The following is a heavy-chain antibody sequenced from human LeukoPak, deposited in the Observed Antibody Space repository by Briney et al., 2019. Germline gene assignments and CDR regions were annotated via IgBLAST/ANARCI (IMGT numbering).Heavy chain of an antibody. V-gene: IGHV3-30*03. CDR1: GFTFSSYG. J-gene: IGHJ2*01. CDR3: AREVSDTVTTGWYFDL. Sequence: PGGSLRLSRAASGFTFSSYGMHWVRQAPGKGLEWVAVISYDGSNKYYADSVKGRFTISRDNSKNTLYLQMNSLRAGDTAVYYGAREVSDTVTTGWYFDLWGRGTLVTVSS. CDR2: ISYDGSNK. D-gene: IGHD4-17*01.